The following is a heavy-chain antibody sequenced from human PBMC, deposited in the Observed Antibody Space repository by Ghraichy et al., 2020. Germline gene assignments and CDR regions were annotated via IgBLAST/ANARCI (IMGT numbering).Heavy chain of an antibody. CDR2: ISSSSSTI. V-gene: IGHV3-48*02. CDR1: GFTFSSYS. CDR3: ARDWSDSGYDYVPNFDY. J-gene: IGHJ4*02. D-gene: IGHD5-12*01. Sequence: GGSLRLSCAASGFTFSSYSMNWVRQAPGKGLEWVSYISSSSSTIYYADSVKGRFTISRDNAKNSLYLQMNSLRDEDTAVYYCARDWSDSGYDYVPNFDYWGQGTLVTVSS.